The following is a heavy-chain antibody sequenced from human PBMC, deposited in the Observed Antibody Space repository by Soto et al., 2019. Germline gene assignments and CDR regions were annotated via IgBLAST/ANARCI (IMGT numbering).Heavy chain of an antibody. Sequence: QVQLVESGGGVVQPGRSLRLSCAASGFTFSSYGMHWVRQAPGKGLEWVAVIWYDGSNKYYADSVKGRFTISRDNSKNTLYLQMNSLRAEDTAVYYCARGANEEVYFDYWGQGTLVTVSS. V-gene: IGHV3-33*01. J-gene: IGHJ4*02. CDR3: ARGANEEVYFDY. CDR1: GFTFSSYG. CDR2: IWYDGSNK. D-gene: IGHD1-1*01.